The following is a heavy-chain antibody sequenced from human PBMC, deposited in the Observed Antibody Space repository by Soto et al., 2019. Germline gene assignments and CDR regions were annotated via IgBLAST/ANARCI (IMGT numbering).Heavy chain of an antibody. V-gene: IGHV1-3*05. CDR1: GYTFTSYA. D-gene: IGHD2-21*02. CDR3: PRSIVVGTALDY. Sequence: QVQLVQSGAEEKKPGASVKVSCKASGYTFTSYAMHWVRQAPGQRLEWMGWINAGNGNTKYSQKFQGRVTITRDTSASTAYMELSSLRSEDPAVYSCPRSIVVGTALDYCGQGTLVTVSS. J-gene: IGHJ4*02. CDR2: INAGNGNT.